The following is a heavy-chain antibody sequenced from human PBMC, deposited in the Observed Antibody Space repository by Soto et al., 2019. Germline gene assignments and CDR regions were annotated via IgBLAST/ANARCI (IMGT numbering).Heavy chain of an antibody. J-gene: IGHJ4*02. CDR3: AKRGAGHYFDY. Sequence: EVQLLESGGGLVQPGGSLRLSCAASGFTFSNYAMSWVRQAPGKGLEWVSVISGSGDSTYYADSVKGRFTISRDNSQNTLYLQMNSLRAEDTAVYYCAKRGAGHYFDYWGQGTLVTVSS. V-gene: IGHV3-23*01. CDR1: GFTFSNYA. CDR2: ISGSGDST. D-gene: IGHD6-19*01.